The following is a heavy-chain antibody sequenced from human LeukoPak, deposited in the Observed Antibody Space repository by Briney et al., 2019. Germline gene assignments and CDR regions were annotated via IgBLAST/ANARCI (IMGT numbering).Heavy chain of an antibody. CDR3: AMNNWNDVGDAFDI. V-gene: IGHV1-18*01. J-gene: IGHJ3*02. CDR1: GYTFTSYG. Sequence: ASVKVSCKASGYTFTSYGISWVRQAPGQGLEWMGWISAYSGNTNYAQKLQGRVTMTTDTSTSTAYMELRSLRSDDTAVYYCAMNNWNDVGDAFDIWGQGTMVTVSS. D-gene: IGHD1-1*01. CDR2: ISAYSGNT.